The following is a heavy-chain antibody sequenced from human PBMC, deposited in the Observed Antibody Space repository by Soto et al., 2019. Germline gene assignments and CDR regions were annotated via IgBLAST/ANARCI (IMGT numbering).Heavy chain of an antibody. D-gene: IGHD6-19*01. CDR2: ISYDGSNK. J-gene: IGHJ4*02. CDR1: GFTFSSYG. CDR3: AKEAVAGIRVYFDY. V-gene: IGHV3-30*18. Sequence: SLRLSCAASGFTFSSYGMHWVRQAPGKGLEWVAVISYDGSNKYYADSVKGRFTISRDNSKNTLYLQMNSLRAEDTAVYYCAKEAVAGIRVYFDYWGQGTLVTVSS.